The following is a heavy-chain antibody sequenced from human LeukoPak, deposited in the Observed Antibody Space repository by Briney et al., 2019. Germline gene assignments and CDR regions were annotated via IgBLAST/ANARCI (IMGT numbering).Heavy chain of an antibody. CDR2: INHSGST. CDR1: GDSISGSHYY. V-gene: IGHV4-39*01. D-gene: IGHD5-12*01. Sequence: PSETLSLTCTVSGDSISGSHYYWAWIRQPPGKGLECIGEINHSGSTNYNPSLKSRVTISVDTSKNQFSLKLSSVTAADTAVYYCARHKKWLRLSWFDPWGQGTLVTVSS. CDR3: ARHKKWLRLSWFDP. J-gene: IGHJ5*02.